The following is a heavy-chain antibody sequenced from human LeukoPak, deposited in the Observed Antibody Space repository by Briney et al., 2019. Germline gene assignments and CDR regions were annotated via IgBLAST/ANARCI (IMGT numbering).Heavy chain of an antibody. V-gene: IGHV4-31*03. CDR2: VYYTGNT. CDR3: ARGTAEFDYDNSGYLHWFDP. Sequence: SQTLSLTCTVSDGSINSCGDYWCWIRQHPGKGLECIGYVYYTGNTHYNPSLKSRVTMSVDTSKNHFSLKLNSVTAADTTIYYCARGTAEFDYDNSGYLHWFDPWGQGILVTVSS. D-gene: IGHD3-22*01. CDR1: DGSINSCGDY. J-gene: IGHJ5*02.